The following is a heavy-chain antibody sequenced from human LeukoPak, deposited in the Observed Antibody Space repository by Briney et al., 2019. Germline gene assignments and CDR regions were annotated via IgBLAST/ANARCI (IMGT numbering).Heavy chain of an antibody. V-gene: IGHV3-23*01. CDR1: GFTFSTYA. Sequence: GGSLTLSCLTSGFTFSTYAMNWVRQAPGKGLEWVSAISGGGDSTYYAESVKGRFTISRDNFKNTLYLQMNSLRAEDTAIYYCAKSRLGWLKSIDYWGQGTLVTVSS. J-gene: IGHJ4*02. CDR3: AKSRLGWLKSIDY. CDR2: ISGGGDST. D-gene: IGHD5-12*01.